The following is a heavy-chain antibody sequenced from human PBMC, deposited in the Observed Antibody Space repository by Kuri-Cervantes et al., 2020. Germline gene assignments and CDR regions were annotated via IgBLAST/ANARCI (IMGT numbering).Heavy chain of an antibody. CDR1: GFSFSNYG. CDR2: IQSDGSAI. D-gene: IGHD2-15*01. CDR3: ARELSSSDIHGFDP. Sequence: GGSLRLSGAASGFSFSNYGMHWVRQAPGKGLEWVAFIQSDGSAIYYGDSVKGRFTTSRDNSKKTVYLQMNSLRAEDTAVYYCARELSSSDIHGFDPRGQGTLVTVSS. J-gene: IGHJ5*02. V-gene: IGHV3-30*02.